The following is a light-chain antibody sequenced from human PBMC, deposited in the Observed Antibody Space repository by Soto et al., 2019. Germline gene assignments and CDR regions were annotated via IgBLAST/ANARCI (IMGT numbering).Light chain of an antibody. V-gene: IGLV2-14*01. CDR2: EVS. CDR1: SGDIGGYNY. Sequence: QSALTQPASVSGSPGQSITISCTGTSGDIGGYNYVSWYQQFPGKAPKLVIYEVSNRPSGVSNRFSGSKSGNTASLTISGLQAEDEADYFCSSYTSSSTLVVFGGGTKLTVL. J-gene: IGLJ2*01. CDR3: SSYTSSSTLVV.